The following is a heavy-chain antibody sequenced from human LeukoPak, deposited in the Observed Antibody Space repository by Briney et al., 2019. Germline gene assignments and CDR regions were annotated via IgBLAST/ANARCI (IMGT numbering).Heavy chain of an antibody. Sequence: SETLSLTCTVSGGSISSYYWSWIRQPPGKGREWMGYSYYSGSTNYNPSLKSRFTISVDTSKNQFSLKLSSVTAADTAVYYCARLVVVAALDIWGQGTMVTVSS. CDR1: GGSISSYY. D-gene: IGHD2-15*01. CDR2: SYYSGST. J-gene: IGHJ3*02. CDR3: ARLVVVAALDI. V-gene: IGHV4-59*01.